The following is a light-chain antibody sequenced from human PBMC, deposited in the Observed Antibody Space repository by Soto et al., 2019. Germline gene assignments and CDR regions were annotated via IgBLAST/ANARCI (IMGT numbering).Light chain of an antibody. Sequence: EIVMTQSPATLSVSPGERATLSCRARQRVRSNLAWYQQIPGQAPRLLIYDASTGATGIPARFSGSGSGTEFTLTISILQSEDFAVYYCQQYNEWPRTVGGVTKVDIK. V-gene: IGKV3-15*01. CDR3: QQYNEWPRT. CDR2: DAS. CDR1: QRVRSN. J-gene: IGKJ4*01.